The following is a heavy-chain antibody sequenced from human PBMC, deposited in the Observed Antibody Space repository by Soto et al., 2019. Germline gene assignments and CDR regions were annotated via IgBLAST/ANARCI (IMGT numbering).Heavy chain of an antibody. J-gene: IGHJ6*02. Sequence: ASVKVSCKASGGTFSSYTISWVRQAPGQGLEWMGRIIPILGIANYAQKFQGRVTITADKSTSTAYMELSSLRSEDTAVYYCASVIWYDASSAPSDYYYYGMDVWGQGTTVTVSS. V-gene: IGHV1-69*02. D-gene: IGHD6-13*01. CDR2: IIPILGIA. CDR1: GGTFSSYT. CDR3: ASVIWYDASSAPSDYYYYGMDV.